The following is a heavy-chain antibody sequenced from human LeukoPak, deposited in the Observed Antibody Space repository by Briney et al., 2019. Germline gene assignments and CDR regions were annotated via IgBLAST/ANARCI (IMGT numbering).Heavy chain of an antibody. CDR2: IYYTGST. CDR1: GGSINSYY. D-gene: IGHD2-15*01. CDR3: TRDSGRDDFDI. V-gene: IGHV4-59*01. J-gene: IGHJ3*02. Sequence: PSETLSLTCSVSGGSINSYYWNWIRQPPGKGLEWIGYIYYTGSTSYNPSLESRVTISIDTSKTQLSLRLNSVTAADTAVYYCTRDSGRDDFDIWGQGTMVTVSS.